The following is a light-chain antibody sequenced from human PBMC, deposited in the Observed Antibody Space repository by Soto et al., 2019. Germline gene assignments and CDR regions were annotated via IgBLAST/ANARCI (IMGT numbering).Light chain of an antibody. CDR2: DVS. Sequence: QSALTQPRSVSGSPGQSVTISCTGTINDVGGYNYVSWYQQHPGKGPKLMIYDVSKRPSGVPDRFSGSKSGNTASLTISGLQAEDEADYYCCSYAGSYTHVVFGEGTKVTVL. V-gene: IGLV2-11*01. CDR3: CSYAGSYTHVV. CDR1: INDVGGYNY. J-gene: IGLJ2*01.